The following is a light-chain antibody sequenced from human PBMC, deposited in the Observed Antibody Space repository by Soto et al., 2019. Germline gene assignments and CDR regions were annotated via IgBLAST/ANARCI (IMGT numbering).Light chain of an antibody. CDR1: QSISSW. Sequence: IQMTPSPSTLSASVGDRVTITCRASQSISSWLAWYQQKPGKAPKLLIYDASSLESGVPSRFSGSGSGTECTLTISSLQPDDFATYYCKQYNSPYTFGQGTKLEIK. CDR2: DAS. CDR3: KQYNSPYT. J-gene: IGKJ2*01. V-gene: IGKV1-5*01.